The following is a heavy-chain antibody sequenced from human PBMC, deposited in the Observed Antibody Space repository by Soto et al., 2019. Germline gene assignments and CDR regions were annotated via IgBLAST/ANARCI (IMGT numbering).Heavy chain of an antibody. CDR2: ISSSSSYT. J-gene: IGHJ4*02. Sequence: QVQLVESGGGLVKPGGSLRLSCAASGFTFSDYYMSWIRQAPGKGLEWVSYISSSSSYTKYAASVKGRFTISRDNAKNSLYLQMNRLRAEDTAVYYCARTISSGWYSFDYWGQGTLVTVSS. V-gene: IGHV3-11*05. CDR1: GFTFSDYY. CDR3: ARTISSGWYSFDY. D-gene: IGHD6-19*01.